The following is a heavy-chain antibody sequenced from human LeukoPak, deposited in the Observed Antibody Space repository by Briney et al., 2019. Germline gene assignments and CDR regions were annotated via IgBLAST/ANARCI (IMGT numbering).Heavy chain of an antibody. V-gene: IGHV3-30*18. Sequence: GGSLRLSCAASGFTFSSYGMHWVRQAPGKGLEWVAVISYDGSNKYYADSVKGRFTISRDNSKNTLYLQMNSLRAEDTAVYYCAKAAVADQNYFDYWGQGTLVTVSS. CDR1: GFTFSSYG. J-gene: IGHJ4*02. D-gene: IGHD6-19*01. CDR3: AKAAVADQNYFDY. CDR2: ISYDGSNK.